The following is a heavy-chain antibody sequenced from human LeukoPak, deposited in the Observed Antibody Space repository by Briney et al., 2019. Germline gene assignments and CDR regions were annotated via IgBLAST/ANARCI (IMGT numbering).Heavy chain of an antibody. J-gene: IGHJ6*02. D-gene: IGHD6-6*01. V-gene: IGHV4-31*03. CDR1: GGSVISGGYY. CDR3: ARISAGRYGMDV. Sequence: SSETLSLTCTVSGGSVISGGYYWSWIRQHPGKGLEWIGYVYYTGSTYYNPSLKSRVTISPDTSKNQFSLKVSSVTAADTAVYYCARISAGRYGMDVWGQGTTVTVSS. CDR2: VYYTGST.